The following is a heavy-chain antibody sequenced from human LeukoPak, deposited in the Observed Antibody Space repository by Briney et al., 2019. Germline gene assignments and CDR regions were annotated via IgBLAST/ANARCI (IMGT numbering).Heavy chain of an antibody. V-gene: IGHV1-69*13. J-gene: IGHJ4*02. CDR2: IVPIFGTA. CDR3: ARSEYDILTGYYLLPFDY. Sequence: SVKVPCKASGGTFSSYAISWVRQAPGQGLEWMGGIVPIFGTANYAQKFQGRVTITADESTSTAYMELSSLRSEDTAVYYCARSEYDILTGYYLLPFDYWGQGTLVTVSS. D-gene: IGHD3-9*01. CDR1: GGTFSSYA.